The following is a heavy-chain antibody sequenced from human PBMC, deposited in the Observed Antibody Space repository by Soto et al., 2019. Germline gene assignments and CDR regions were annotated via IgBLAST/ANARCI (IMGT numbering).Heavy chain of an antibody. CDR2: ISGSGGST. J-gene: IGHJ4*02. V-gene: IGHV3-23*01. D-gene: IGHD3-22*01. Sequence: PGGSLRLSCAASGFTFSSYAMSWVRQAPGKGLEWVSAISGSGGSTYYADSVKGRFTISRDNSKNTLYLQMNSLRAEDTAVYYCAKLLTPYDSSGCSNDYWGQGTLVTVSS. CDR3: AKLLTPYDSSGCSNDY. CDR1: GFTFSSYA.